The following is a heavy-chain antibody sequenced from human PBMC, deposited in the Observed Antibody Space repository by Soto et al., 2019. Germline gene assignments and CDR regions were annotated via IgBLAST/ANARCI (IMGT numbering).Heavy chain of an antibody. V-gene: IGHV4-39*01. Sequence: SETLSLTCTVSGGSISSSSYYWGWIRHPPGKGLEWIGSIYYSGSTYYNPSLKSRVTISVDTSKNQFSLKLSSVTAADTAVYYCARHAPDFWSGYPNWFDPWGQGTLVTVSS. D-gene: IGHD3-3*01. CDR2: IYYSGST. CDR1: GGSISSSSYY. J-gene: IGHJ5*02. CDR3: ARHAPDFWSGYPNWFDP.